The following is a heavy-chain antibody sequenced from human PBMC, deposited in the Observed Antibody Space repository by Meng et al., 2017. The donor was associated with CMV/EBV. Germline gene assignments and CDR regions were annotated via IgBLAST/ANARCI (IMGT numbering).Heavy chain of an antibody. J-gene: IGHJ4*02. D-gene: IGHD2-21*01. CDR1: GGPASSGLYY. Sequence: SETLSPTCTVSGGPASSGLYYWSWIRQPPGKGLDWIGYIYYSASTNYNPSLKSPVTISVDTSKNQFSLKLSSVTAADTAVYYCARAVIGGYCGGDFYYPGPRFDYWGQGTLVTVSS. CDR3: ARAVIGGYCGGDFYYPGPRFDY. V-gene: IGHV4-61*01. CDR2: IYYSAST.